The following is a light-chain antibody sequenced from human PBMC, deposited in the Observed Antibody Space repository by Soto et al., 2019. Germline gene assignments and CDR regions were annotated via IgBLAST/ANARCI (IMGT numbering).Light chain of an antibody. CDR3: QQAHSLPLT. V-gene: IGKV1-12*01. Sequence: DIQMTQSPSTLSASVGDRVTITCRASQDISSWLDWYQQKPGKAPRLLIYAASSLQSGVPSRFSGSGSGTDFTLTISSPQPEDFATYYCQQAHSLPLTFGGGTKVDIK. CDR1: QDISSW. J-gene: IGKJ4*01. CDR2: AAS.